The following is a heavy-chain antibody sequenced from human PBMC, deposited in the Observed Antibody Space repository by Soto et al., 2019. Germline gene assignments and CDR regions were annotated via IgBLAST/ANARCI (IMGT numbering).Heavy chain of an antibody. CDR2: IYHSGST. J-gene: IGHJ3*02. CDR3: ARDVRVKYQLLKRSYAFDI. D-gene: IGHD2-2*01. CDR1: GGSISSSNW. Sequence: QVQLQESGPGLVKPSGTLSLTCAVSGGSISSSNWWSWVRQPPGKGLEWIGEIYHSGSTNYNPSLKSRVTISVDKSKNQFSLKLSSVTAADTAVYYCARDVRVKYQLLKRSYAFDIWGQGTMVTVSS. V-gene: IGHV4-4*02.